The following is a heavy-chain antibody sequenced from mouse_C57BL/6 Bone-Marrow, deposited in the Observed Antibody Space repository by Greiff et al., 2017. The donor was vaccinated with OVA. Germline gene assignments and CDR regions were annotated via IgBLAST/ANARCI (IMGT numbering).Heavy chain of an antibody. Sequence: VQLQQSGAELVKPGASVKLSCTASGFNIKDYYMHWVKQRTEQGLEWIGRIDPEAGETKYAPNFQGEATITADTSSNTAYLQLSSLTAEDTAVYYCAEYDGAMDDWGQGTSVTVSS. D-gene: IGHD2-14*01. CDR2: IDPEAGET. CDR3: AEYDGAMDD. V-gene: IGHV14-2*01. CDR1: GFNIKDYY. J-gene: IGHJ4*01.